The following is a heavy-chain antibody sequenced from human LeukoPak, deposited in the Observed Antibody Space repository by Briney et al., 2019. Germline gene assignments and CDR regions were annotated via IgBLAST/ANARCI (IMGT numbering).Heavy chain of an antibody. Sequence: GESLKISCKASGYIFTTKTIGWVRQMPGKGLEWMGIIYPGDSDSRYSPSFQGQVTISAGKAISTAYLQWSTLKASETAMYYCARPFHPLLTNFFAFDIWGQGTMVTVSS. V-gene: IGHV5-51*01. CDR1: GYIFTTKT. CDR3: ARPFHPLLTNFFAFDI. J-gene: IGHJ3*02. CDR2: IYPGDSDS. D-gene: IGHD4-11*01.